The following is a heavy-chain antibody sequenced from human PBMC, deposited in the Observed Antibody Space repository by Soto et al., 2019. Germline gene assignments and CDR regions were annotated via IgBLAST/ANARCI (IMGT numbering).Heavy chain of an antibody. V-gene: IGHV4-38-2*02. D-gene: IGHD5-18*01. CDR1: GYSISNGYY. CDR3: VRDRYSYGYEVAK. Sequence: TSETLSLTCTVSGYSISNGYYWGWIRQSPEKGLEWIGTIYHSGTTYYNPSLKSRVIMSIDTSKNQFSLNLKSVTAADTAVYYCVRDRYSYGYEVAKWGQGPLVTVYS. CDR2: IYHSGTT. J-gene: IGHJ4*02.